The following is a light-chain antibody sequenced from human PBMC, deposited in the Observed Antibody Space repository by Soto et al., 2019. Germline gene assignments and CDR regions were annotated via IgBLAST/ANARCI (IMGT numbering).Light chain of an antibody. CDR3: QQYGTLIT. CDR2: GAS. V-gene: IGKV3-20*01. J-gene: IGKJ5*01. CDR1: QSVANSY. Sequence: EIVLTQSPGTQSLSPGERATLSCRASQSVANSYLAWYQQKPGQAPRLLMYGASSRATGIPDRFSGSGSGTDFTLTISRLESEDFAVYYCQQYGTLITFGQGPRLEIK.